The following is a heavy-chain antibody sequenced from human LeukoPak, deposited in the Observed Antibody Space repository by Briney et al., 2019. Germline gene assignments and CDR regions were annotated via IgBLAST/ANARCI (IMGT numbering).Heavy chain of an antibody. CDR2: IIPIFGTA. J-gene: IGHJ3*02. D-gene: IGHD3-22*01. V-gene: IGHV1-69*05. CDR1: GGTFSSYA. Sequence: SVKVSCKASGGTFSSYAISWVRQAPGQGLKWMGGIIPIFGTANYAQKSQGRVTITTDESTSTAYMELSSLRSEDTAVYYCASQDPHYDSSGYHHDAFDIWGQGTMVTVSS. CDR3: ASQDPHYDSSGYHHDAFDI.